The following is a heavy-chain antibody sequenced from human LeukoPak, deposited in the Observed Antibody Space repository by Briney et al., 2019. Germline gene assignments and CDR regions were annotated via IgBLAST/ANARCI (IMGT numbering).Heavy chain of an antibody. J-gene: IGHJ3*02. CDR3: AKDFQGRLPDAFDI. CDR2: ISGSGDST. CDR1: GFTFSSYA. Sequence: GGSLRLSCAASGFTFSSYAMTWVRQAPGKGLERVSDISGSGDSTYYADSVKGRFTISRDNSKNTLYLQMNGLRAEDTAVYYCAKDFQGRLPDAFDIWGQGTMVTVSS. V-gene: IGHV3-23*01.